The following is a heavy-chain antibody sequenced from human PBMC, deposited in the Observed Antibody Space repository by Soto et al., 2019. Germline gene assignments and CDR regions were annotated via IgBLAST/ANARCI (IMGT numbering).Heavy chain of an antibody. Sequence: GGSLRLSCEVSGIGLGSYAMSWVRQAPGGGLEWVPGMSSNGAITDYVYSVKGRFTSSRDIYKNTVFLQMNYLRAEDTAMYYCVKPPGQVVGAIVPSSWGQGTMVTV. CDR1: GIGLGSYA. D-gene: IGHD3-22*01. V-gene: IGHV3-23*01. J-gene: IGHJ3*01. CDR2: MSSNGAIT. CDR3: VKPPGQVVGAIVPSS.